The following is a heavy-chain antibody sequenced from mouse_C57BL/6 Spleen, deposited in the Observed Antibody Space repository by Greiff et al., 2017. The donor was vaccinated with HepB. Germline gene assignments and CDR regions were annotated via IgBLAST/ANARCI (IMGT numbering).Heavy chain of an antibody. D-gene: IGHD2-4*01. CDR3: ARSYDYDVAY. V-gene: IGHV1-82*01. CDR1: GYAFSSSW. Sequence: VKVVESGPELVKPGASVKISCKASGYAFSSSWMNWVKQRPGKGLEWIGRIYPGDGDTNYNGKFKGKATLTADKSSSTAYMQLSSLTSEDSAVYFCARSYDYDVAYWGQGTLVTVSA. J-gene: IGHJ3*01. CDR2: IYPGDGDT.